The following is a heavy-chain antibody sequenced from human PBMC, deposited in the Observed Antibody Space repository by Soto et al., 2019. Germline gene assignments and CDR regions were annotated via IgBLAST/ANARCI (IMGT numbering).Heavy chain of an antibody. CDR3: ARYYHDSSGYDGMDV. Sequence: EVQLVESGGGLVQPGGSLRLSCGAFGFRISSSSMNWVRQAPGRGLEWVAYISDSGSNTLYADSVKGRFTVSSDTAKNSLYLQMSGLRDEVRAVYYCARYYHDSSGYDGMDVCGQGTTVTVSS. CDR1: GFRISSSS. V-gene: IGHV3-48*02. J-gene: IGHJ6*02. CDR2: ISDSGSNT. D-gene: IGHD3-22*01.